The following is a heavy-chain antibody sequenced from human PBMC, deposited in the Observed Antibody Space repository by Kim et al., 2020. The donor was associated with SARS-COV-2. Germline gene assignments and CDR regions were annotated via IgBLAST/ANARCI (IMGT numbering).Heavy chain of an antibody. D-gene: IGHD5-12*01. CDR2: ISCDRSNK. V-gene: IGHV3-30*18. CDR3: AKGKPIVPTFQALGGFD. Sequence: GGSLRLSCAASGFTFGSYAMHWVRQAPGKGLEWVSGISCDRSNKCYADSVKGRFTISRDNSKNTLYLQMNSLRAEDTAVYYCAKGKPIVPTFQALGGFD. CDR1: GFTFGSYA. J-gene: IGHJ4*01.